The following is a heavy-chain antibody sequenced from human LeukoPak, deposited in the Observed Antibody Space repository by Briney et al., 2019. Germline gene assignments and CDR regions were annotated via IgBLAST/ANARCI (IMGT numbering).Heavy chain of an antibody. CDR3: ARVRCSGGSCYLTLGY. CDR2: INPNSGGT. V-gene: IGHV1-2*02. D-gene: IGHD2-15*01. CDR1: GYTFTGYY. Sequence: PLASVKVSCKASGYTFTGYYMHWVRQAPGQGLEWMGWINPNSGGTNYAQKFQGRVTMTRDTSISTAYMELSRLRSDDTAVYYCARVRCSGGSCYLTLGYWGQGTLVTVSS. J-gene: IGHJ4*02.